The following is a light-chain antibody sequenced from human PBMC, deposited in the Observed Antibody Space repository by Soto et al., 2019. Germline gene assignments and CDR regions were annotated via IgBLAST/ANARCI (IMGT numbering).Light chain of an antibody. CDR3: SSYTSSSTPVYV. CDR2: DVS. J-gene: IGLJ1*01. Sequence: QSALTQPASVSGSPGQSITISCTGTSGDVAVYNYVSWYQQHPGKAPKLLIYDVSNRPSGVSNRFSGSRSGDTASLTISGLQAEDEADYYCSSYTSSSTPVYVFGTGTKVTVL. V-gene: IGLV2-14*01. CDR1: SGDVAVYNY.